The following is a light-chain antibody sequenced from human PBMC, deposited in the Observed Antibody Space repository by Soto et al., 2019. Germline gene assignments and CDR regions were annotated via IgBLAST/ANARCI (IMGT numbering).Light chain of an antibody. V-gene: IGKV1-5*03. CDR1: QSTSSW. J-gene: IGKJ2*01. Sequence: DIQMTQSPSTLSASVGDRVTITCRASQSTSSWLAWYQQKPGKAPNLLIYKASSLESGVPSRFSGSGSGTEFTLTISSLQPDDFATYYCQQYYGYPTFGQGTKLEIK. CDR3: QQYYGYPT. CDR2: KAS.